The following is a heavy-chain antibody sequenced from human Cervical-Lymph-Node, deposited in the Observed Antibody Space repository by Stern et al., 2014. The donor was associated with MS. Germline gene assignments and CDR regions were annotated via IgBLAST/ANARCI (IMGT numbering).Heavy chain of an antibody. D-gene: IGHD1-1*01. J-gene: IGHJ4*02. V-gene: IGHV3-30*03. Sequence: VQLVESGGGVVQPGRSLRLSCAASGFTFSNYGIHWVRQAPGKGLEWVALISYDRSDKYYSDSVKGRFTISRDNSKNTLYLQMNSLRAEDTAVYYCAMGSTLDLLDYWGQGTLVTVSS. CDR3: AMGSTLDLLDY. CDR2: ISYDRSDK. CDR1: GFTFSNYG.